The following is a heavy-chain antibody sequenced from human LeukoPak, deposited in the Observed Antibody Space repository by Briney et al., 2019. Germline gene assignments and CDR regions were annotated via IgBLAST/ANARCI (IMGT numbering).Heavy chain of an antibody. CDR2: ISAYNGNT. D-gene: IGHD2-15*01. J-gene: IGHJ4*02. CDR3: ARVDGSPDY. CDR1: GYTFTNYG. Sequence: ASVKVSCKASGYTFTNYGISWVRQAPGQGLEWMGWISAYNGNTNYAQKLQGRVTITRDTSISTVYMELSSLRSEDTAVYFCARVDGSPDYWGQGTLVTVSS. V-gene: IGHV1-18*01.